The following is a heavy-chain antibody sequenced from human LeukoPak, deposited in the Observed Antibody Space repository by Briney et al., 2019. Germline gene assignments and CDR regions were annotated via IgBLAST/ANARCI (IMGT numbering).Heavy chain of an antibody. Sequence: ASVKVSCKASGYTFTSYAMHWVRQAPGQGLEWTGGIIPILGTANYAQKFQGRVTITADKSTSTVYMELSSLRSEDTAMYYCARGYTSNWYFYVFDIWGQGTMVTVSS. CDR2: IIPILGTA. CDR3: ARGYTSNWYFYVFDI. D-gene: IGHD6-13*01. V-gene: IGHV1-69*10. J-gene: IGHJ3*02. CDR1: GYTFTSYA.